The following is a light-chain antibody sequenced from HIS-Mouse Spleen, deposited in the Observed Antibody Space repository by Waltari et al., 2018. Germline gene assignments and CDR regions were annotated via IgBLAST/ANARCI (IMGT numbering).Light chain of an antibody. CDR1: SSDVGSYNR. Sequence: QSALTQPPSVSGSPGQSVTISCTGTSSDVGSYNRVSWYQHPPGTAPKLMMYEVSTGPSGVPERFSGSESGNTAALTISGLQAEDEADYYCSSYTSSSTLGVFGGGTKLTVL. CDR3: SSYTSSSTLGV. V-gene: IGLV2-18*02. CDR2: EVS. J-gene: IGLJ3*02.